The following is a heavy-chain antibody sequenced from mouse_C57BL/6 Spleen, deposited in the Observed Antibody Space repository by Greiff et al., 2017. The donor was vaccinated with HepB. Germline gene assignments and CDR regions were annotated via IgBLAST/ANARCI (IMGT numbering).Heavy chain of an antibody. CDR3: ARDNYYYGSSYGYFDV. CDR2: INYDGSST. D-gene: IGHD1-1*01. V-gene: IGHV5-16*01. Sequence: EVKLMESEGGLVQPGSSMKLSCTASGFTFSDYYMAWVRQVPEKGLEWVANINYDGSSTYYLDSLKSRFIISRDNAKNILYLQMSSLKSEDTATYYCARDNYYYGSSYGYFDVWGTGTTVTVSS. J-gene: IGHJ1*03. CDR1: GFTFSDYY.